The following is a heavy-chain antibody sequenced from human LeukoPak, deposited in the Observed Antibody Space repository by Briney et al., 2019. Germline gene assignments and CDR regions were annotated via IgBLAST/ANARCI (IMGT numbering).Heavy chain of an antibody. D-gene: IGHD6-19*01. Sequence: PGGSLRLSCAASGFTVSSNYMSWVRQAPGKGLEWVSVIYSGGSTYYADSVKGRFTISRDNAKNSLYLQMNSLRAEDTALYYCAKDFTPGIAVAGLGGGVDWGQGTLVTVSS. J-gene: IGHJ4*02. CDR1: GFTVSSNY. CDR2: IYSGGST. CDR3: AKDFTPGIAVAGLGGGVD. V-gene: IGHV3-53*05.